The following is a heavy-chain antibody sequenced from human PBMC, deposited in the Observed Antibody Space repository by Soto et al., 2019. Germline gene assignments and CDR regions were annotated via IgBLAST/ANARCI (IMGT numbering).Heavy chain of an antibody. J-gene: IGHJ4*02. Sequence: EVQLLESGGGLVQPGGSLRLSCAASGFTFTTFAMSWVRQAPGKGLEWVSAITGGGAGTYFADSVKGRFTISRDNSKKTVYLQMNGLRGEDTAVYDCATESFTVAGSDFGDWGQGTLVTVSS. D-gene: IGHD6-19*01. CDR3: ATESFTVAGSDFGD. V-gene: IGHV3-23*01. CDR1: GFTFTTFA. CDR2: ITGGGAGT.